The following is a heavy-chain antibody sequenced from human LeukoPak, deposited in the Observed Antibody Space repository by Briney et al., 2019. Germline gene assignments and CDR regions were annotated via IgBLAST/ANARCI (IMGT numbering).Heavy chain of an antibody. V-gene: IGHV4-39*01. D-gene: IGHD2-2*01. CDR2: IYYSGST. Sequence: SETLCLTCAVSGGSISSGSYSWSWIRQPPGKGLEWIGSIYYSGSTYYNPSLKSRVTISVDTSKNQFSLKLSSVTAADTAVYYCARGYCSSTSCYFHFDYWGQGTLVTVSS. CDR3: ARGYCSSTSCYFHFDY. J-gene: IGHJ4*02. CDR1: GGSISSGSYS.